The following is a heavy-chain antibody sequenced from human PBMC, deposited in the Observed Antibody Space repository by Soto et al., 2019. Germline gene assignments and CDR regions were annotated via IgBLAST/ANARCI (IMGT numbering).Heavy chain of an antibody. Sequence: QVQLVQSGAEVKNPGASVTVSCKAFGYTFTNYGVSWVRQAPGQGLELMGWISAYTGNTNYAQKFQDRVTMTTDTSTTTAYMELRSLRYDDTAVYYCAKGPSQGAVDWFDPWGQGTLVTVSS. CDR1: GYTFTNYG. J-gene: IGHJ5*02. CDR2: ISAYTGNT. CDR3: AKGPSQGAVDWFDP. V-gene: IGHV1-18*04.